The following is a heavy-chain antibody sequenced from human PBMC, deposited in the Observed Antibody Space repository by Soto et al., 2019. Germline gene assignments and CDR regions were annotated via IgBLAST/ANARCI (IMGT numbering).Heavy chain of an antibody. CDR3: AKERSSSWYYFEC. Sequence: GGSLRLSCAASGFTFSSYGMHWVRQAPGKGLEWVAVISYDGSNKFYADSVKGRFAISRDNSKNTLYLQMNSLRAEDTAVYYCAKERSSSWYYFECWGQGTLVTVSS. D-gene: IGHD6-13*01. CDR2: ISYDGSNK. CDR1: GFTFSSYG. J-gene: IGHJ4*02. V-gene: IGHV3-30*18.